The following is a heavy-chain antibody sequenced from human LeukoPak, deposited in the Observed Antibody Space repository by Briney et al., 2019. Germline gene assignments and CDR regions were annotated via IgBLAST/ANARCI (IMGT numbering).Heavy chain of an antibody. J-gene: IGHJ5*02. CDR2: IYYSGST. D-gene: IGHD5-24*01. CDR1: GGSISSYY. Sequence: SETLSLTCTVSGGSISSYYWSRIRQPPGKGLEWIGYIYYSGSTNYNPSLKSRVTISVDTSKNQFSLKLSSVTAADTAVYYCARCGYNRPQWFDPWGQGTLVTVSS. CDR3: ARCGYNRPQWFDP. V-gene: IGHV4-59*01.